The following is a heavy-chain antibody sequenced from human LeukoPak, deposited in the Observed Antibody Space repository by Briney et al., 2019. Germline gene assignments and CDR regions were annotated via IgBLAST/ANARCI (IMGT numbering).Heavy chain of an antibody. CDR2: IIPILGIA. Sequence: ASVKVSCKASGGTFSSYAISWVRQAPGQGREWMGRIIPILGIANYAQKFQGRVTITADKSTSTAYMELSSLRSEDTAVYYCARVGDYGDYDYWGQGTLVTVSS. D-gene: IGHD4-17*01. CDR1: GGTFSSYA. J-gene: IGHJ4*02. CDR3: ARVGDYGDYDY. V-gene: IGHV1-69*04.